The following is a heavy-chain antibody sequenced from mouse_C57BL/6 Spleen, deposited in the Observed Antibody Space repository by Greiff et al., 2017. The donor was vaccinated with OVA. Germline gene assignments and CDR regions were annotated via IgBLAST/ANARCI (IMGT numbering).Heavy chain of an antibody. CDR1: GYTFTDYY. J-gene: IGHJ2*01. V-gene: IGHV1-26*01. D-gene: IGHD2-5*01. CDR3: ARKDYYSNYDYFDY. Sequence: EVQLQQSGPELVKPGASVKISCKASGYTFTDYYMNWVKQSHGKSLEWIGDINPNNGGTSYNQKFKGKATLTVDKSSSTAYMELRSLTSEDSAVYYCARKDYYSNYDYFDYWGQGTTLTVSS. CDR2: INPNNGGT.